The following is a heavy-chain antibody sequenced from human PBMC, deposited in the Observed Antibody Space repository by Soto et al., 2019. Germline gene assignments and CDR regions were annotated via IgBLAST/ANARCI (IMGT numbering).Heavy chain of an antibody. CDR3: AKALWGRGDPWAGGAFDI. J-gene: IGHJ3*02. D-gene: IGHD2-21*02. CDR1: GFTFSSYA. V-gene: IGHV3-23*01. CDR2: ISGSGGST. Sequence: EVQLLESGGGLVQPGGSLRLSCAASGFTFSSYAMSWVRQAPGKGPEWVSAISGSGGSTYYADSVKGRFTISRDNSKNTLYLQMNSLRAEDTAVYYCAKALWGRGDPWAGGAFDIWGQGTMVTVSS.